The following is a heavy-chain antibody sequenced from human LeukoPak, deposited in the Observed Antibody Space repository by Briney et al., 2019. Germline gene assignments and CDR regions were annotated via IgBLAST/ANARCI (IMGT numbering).Heavy chain of an antibody. CDR2: ISGSGGST. CDR3: ARYYDSSGYYWGHFDY. J-gene: IGHJ4*02. D-gene: IGHD3-22*01. V-gene: IGHV3-23*01. Sequence: GGSLRLSCAASGFTFSSYAMSWVRQAPGKGLEWVSAISGSGGSTYYADSVKGRFSISRDNSKNTLYLQMNSLRAEDTAVYYCARYYDSSGYYWGHFDYWGQGTLVTVSS. CDR1: GFTFSSYA.